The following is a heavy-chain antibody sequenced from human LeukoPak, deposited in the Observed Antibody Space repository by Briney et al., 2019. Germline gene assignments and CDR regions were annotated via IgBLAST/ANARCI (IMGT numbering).Heavy chain of an antibody. Sequence: SETLSLTCSVSGGSVSSNNHYWTWIRQPPGKGLEWIGYISYSGNTYYNPSLKSRLIISVDTSKNQFSLNLISVTAADTAVYYCARGLGYEGWFDPWGQGTLVTVSS. D-gene: IGHD5-12*01. J-gene: IGHJ5*02. CDR1: GGSVSSNNHY. V-gene: IGHV4-30-4*01. CDR3: ARGLGYEGWFDP. CDR2: ISYSGNT.